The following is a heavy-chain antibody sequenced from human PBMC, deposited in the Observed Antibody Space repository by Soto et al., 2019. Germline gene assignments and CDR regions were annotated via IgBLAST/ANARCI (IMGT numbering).Heavy chain of an antibody. J-gene: IGHJ4*02. CDR1: GFTFSGFD. V-gene: IGHV3-13*01. CDR2: IGTAGDT. CDR3: ARGQEVGAHFFDS. D-gene: IGHD2-15*01. Sequence: GSLRLSCEASGFTFSGFDMHWVRQPTGKGLEWVSTIGTAGDTYYAVSVKGRFTISRDNAKNSLSLQMNSLGAGDTAVYFCARGQEVGAHFFDSWRQRTQVTVPS.